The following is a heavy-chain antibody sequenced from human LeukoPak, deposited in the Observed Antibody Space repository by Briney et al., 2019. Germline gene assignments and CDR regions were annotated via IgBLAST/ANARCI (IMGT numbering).Heavy chain of an antibody. Sequence: SETLSLTCTVSGGSISSGDYYWSWIRQPPGKGLEWIGYIYYSGSTNYNPSLKSRVTISVDTSKNQFSLKLSSVTAADTAVYYCAGGITIFGHWFDPWGQGTLVTVSS. CDR3: AGGITIFGHWFDP. CDR2: IYYSGST. CDR1: GGSISSGDYY. D-gene: IGHD3-3*01. V-gene: IGHV4-61*08. J-gene: IGHJ5*02.